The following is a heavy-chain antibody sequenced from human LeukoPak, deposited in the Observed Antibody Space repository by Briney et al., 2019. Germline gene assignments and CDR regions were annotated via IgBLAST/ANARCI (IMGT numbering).Heavy chain of an antibody. D-gene: IGHD6-13*01. CDR2: IIPIFGTT. J-gene: IGHJ5*02. CDR3: AVRIAAARLGNWFDP. CDR1: GGTFSSYT. V-gene: IGHV1-69*05. Sequence: SVKVSCKASGGTFSSYTVSWVRQGPGQGLEWMGGIIPIFGTTTFAQKFQGRVTIITDASTSTVYMELSGLRSEDTAVYFCAVRIAAARLGNWFDPWGQGTLVTVTS.